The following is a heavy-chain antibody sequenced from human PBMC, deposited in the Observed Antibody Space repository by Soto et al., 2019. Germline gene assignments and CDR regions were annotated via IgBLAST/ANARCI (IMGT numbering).Heavy chain of an antibody. CDR2: IHNSGST. CDR1: GGSIDSNIYS. J-gene: IGHJ6*02. CDR3: ARRYTGLDYGMDV. V-gene: IGHV4-39*01. D-gene: IGHD1-1*01. Sequence: QLQLHESGPGLVKPAATLSLTCTVSGGSIDSNIYSWGWLRQSPGKGLEWIGSIHNSGSTYSNPSLKSLVTISLDTSKNQFSVKLNSVTAADTAVYYCARRYTGLDYGMDVWGQGTTVTVSS.